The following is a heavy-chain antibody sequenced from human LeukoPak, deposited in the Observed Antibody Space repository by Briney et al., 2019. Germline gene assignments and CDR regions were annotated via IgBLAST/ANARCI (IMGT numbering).Heavy chain of an antibody. D-gene: IGHD3-22*01. J-gene: IGHJ4*02. CDR1: GYTFTGYY. Sequence: ASVKVSCKASGYTFTGYYMHWVRQAPGQGLEWMGWINPNSGGTNYAQKFQGRVTMTRDTSISTAYMELSRLRSDDTAVYYCARGTYYDSSGYAYWGQGTLVTVLS. CDR2: INPNSGGT. CDR3: ARGTYYDSSGYAY. V-gene: IGHV1-2*02.